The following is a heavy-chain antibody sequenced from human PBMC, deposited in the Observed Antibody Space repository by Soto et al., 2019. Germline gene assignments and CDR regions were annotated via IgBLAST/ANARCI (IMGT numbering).Heavy chain of an antibody. V-gene: IGHV3-53*04. J-gene: IGHJ6*02. CDR3: AREFAVPAATAGVGYYYYGMDV. Sequence: EVQLVESGGGLVQPGGSLRLSCAASGFTVSSNYMSWVRQAPVKGLEWVSVIYSGGSKYYADSVKGRFTISRHNSKNSLYLQMNSLRAEDTAVYYCAREFAVPAATAGVGYYYYGMDVWGQGTTVTVSS. D-gene: IGHD2-2*01. CDR1: GFTVSSNY. CDR2: IYSGGSK.